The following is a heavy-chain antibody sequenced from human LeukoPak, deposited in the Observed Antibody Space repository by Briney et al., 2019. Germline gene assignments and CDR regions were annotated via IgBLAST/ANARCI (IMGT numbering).Heavy chain of an antibody. CDR2: IFTSGDT. V-gene: IGHV4-4*07. D-gene: IGHD2-15*01. CDR3: AREDCRGGACSLGIDS. Sequence: SETLSLTCTVPDGSISSYYWSWIRQSAGKGLEWIGRIFTSGDTNYNPSLKSRVTMSVDTSKKQISLKLSSVTAADTAMYYCAREDCRGGACSLGIDSWGQGTLVTVSS. CDR1: DGSISSYY. J-gene: IGHJ4*02.